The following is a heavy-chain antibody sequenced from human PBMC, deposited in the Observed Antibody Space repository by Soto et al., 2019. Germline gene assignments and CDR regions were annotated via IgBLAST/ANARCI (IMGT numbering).Heavy chain of an antibody. V-gene: IGHV1-18*04. D-gene: IGHD3-3*01. Sequence: ASVKVSCKASGYTFTSYGISWVRQAPGQGLEWMGWISAYNGNTNYAQKLQGRVTMTTDTSTSTAYMELRSLRSDDTAVYYCARDSITIFGVVIMGFDPWGQGTLVTV. CDR3: ARDSITIFGVVIMGFDP. J-gene: IGHJ5*02. CDR1: GYTFTSYG. CDR2: ISAYNGNT.